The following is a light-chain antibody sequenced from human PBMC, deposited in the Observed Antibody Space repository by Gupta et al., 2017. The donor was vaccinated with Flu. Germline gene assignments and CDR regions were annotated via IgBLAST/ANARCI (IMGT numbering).Light chain of an antibody. Sequence: TLSVSPGESATLSCRASQSVSKNYLAWYQQKPGQAPRLLIYGASRRATGIPDRFTGSESATDFTLTISRLEPEDFAVYYCQQYVASPPWTFGQGTKVEIK. V-gene: IGKV3-20*01. CDR2: GAS. CDR3: QQYVASPPWT. CDR1: QSVSKNY. J-gene: IGKJ1*01.